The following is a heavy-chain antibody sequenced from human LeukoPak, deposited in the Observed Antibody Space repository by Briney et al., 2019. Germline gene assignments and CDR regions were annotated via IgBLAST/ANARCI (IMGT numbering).Heavy chain of an antibody. V-gene: IGHV3-33*01. Sequence: PGGSLRLSCAASGFTFSSYGMPWVRQAPGKGLEWVAVIWYDGSNKYYADSVKGRFTISRDNSKNTLYLQMNSLRAEDTAVYYCARDSAPSSGYYYAHNWFDPWGQGTLVTVSS. J-gene: IGHJ5*02. D-gene: IGHD3-22*01. CDR1: GFTFSSYG. CDR2: IWYDGSNK. CDR3: ARDSAPSSGYYYAHNWFDP.